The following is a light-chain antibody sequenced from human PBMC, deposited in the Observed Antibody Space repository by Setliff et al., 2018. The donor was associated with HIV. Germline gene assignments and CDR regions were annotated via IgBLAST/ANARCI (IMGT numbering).Light chain of an antibody. J-gene: IGLJ1*01. Sequence: SYELTQPPSVSVAPGKTARITCGGNNIGSKSVHWYQQKPGQPPVLVIYYDSDRPSGIPERFSGSNSGNTATLTIIRVEAGDEADYYCQVWDSSSDHYVFGTGTKVTVL. CDR3: QVWDSSSDHYV. V-gene: IGLV3-21*04. CDR1: NIGSKS. CDR2: YDS.